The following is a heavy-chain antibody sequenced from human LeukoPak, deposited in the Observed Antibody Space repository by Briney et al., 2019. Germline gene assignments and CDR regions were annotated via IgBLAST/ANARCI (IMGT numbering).Heavy chain of an antibody. J-gene: IGHJ5*02. CDR2: IYYSGST. CDR3: ARGVATVVSNWFDP. CDR1: GGSVSSGSYY. Sequence: SETLSLTCTVSGGSVSSGSYYWSWIRQPPGKGLEWIGYIYYSGSTNYNPSLKSRVTISVDTSKNQFSLKLSSVTAADTAVYYCARGVATVVSNWFDPWGQGTLVTVSS. V-gene: IGHV4-61*01. D-gene: IGHD4-23*01.